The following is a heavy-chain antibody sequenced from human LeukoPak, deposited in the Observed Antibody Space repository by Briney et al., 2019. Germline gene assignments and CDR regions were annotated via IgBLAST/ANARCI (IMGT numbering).Heavy chain of an antibody. Sequence: ASVKVSCKASGYTFSGYYMHWVRQAPGQGLEWMGWINPNSGGTNYAQKFQGRVTMTRDTSISTAYMELSRLRSDDTAVYYCAMVPAAIKFYYYMDVWGKGTTVTGSS. CDR3: AMVPAAIKFYYYMDV. V-gene: IGHV1-2*02. J-gene: IGHJ6*03. CDR1: GYTFSGYY. CDR2: INPNSGGT. D-gene: IGHD2-2*01.